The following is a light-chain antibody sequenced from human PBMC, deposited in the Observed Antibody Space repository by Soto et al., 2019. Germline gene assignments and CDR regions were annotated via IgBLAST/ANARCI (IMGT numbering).Light chain of an antibody. CDR1: SSNIGSNT. CDR2: SNN. V-gene: IGLV1-44*01. Sequence: QSVLTQPPSASGTPGQSVTISCFGSSSNIGSNTVSWYQQLPGTAPKVLIHSNNNRPSGVPDRFSGSKSGTSASLAIAGLQADDEADYYCQSYDPTLRTSLFGGGTQLTVL. J-gene: IGLJ2*01. CDR3: QSYDPTLRTSL.